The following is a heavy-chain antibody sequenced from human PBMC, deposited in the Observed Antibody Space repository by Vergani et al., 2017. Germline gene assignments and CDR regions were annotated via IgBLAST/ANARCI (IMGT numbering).Heavy chain of an antibody. CDR3: ARSQWLVDGMDV. Sequence: QEPLVQSGSELKKPGASVKVSCKASGYSFNNYAIHWVRQAPGQGLEWMGWINPTTGNPTYARAFTGRFVFSLDTSISTAYLQIGSLKAEDTAVYYCARSQWLVDGMDVWGQGP. CDR1: GYSFNNYA. V-gene: IGHV7-4-1*01. J-gene: IGHJ6*02. CDR2: INPTTGNP. D-gene: IGHD6-19*01.